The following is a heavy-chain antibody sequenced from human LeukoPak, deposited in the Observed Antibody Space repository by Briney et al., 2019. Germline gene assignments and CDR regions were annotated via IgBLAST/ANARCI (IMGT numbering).Heavy chain of an antibody. Sequence: GGSLRLSCPDHGYHFPTQAMSTLRQAPRKGLVWVSRISPDGSGTNYADSVKGRFTISRDNAKNTLYLQMNSLRADDTAVYYCAQVGATGYWGQGTLVAVTS. CDR3: AQVGATGY. D-gene: IGHD1-26*01. V-gene: IGHV3-74*01. CDR1: GYHFPTQA. CDR2: ISPDGSGT. J-gene: IGHJ4*02.